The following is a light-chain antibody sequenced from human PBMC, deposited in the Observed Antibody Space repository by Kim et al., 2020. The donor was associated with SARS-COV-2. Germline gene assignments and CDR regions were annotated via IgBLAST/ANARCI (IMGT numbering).Light chain of an antibody. V-gene: IGLV3-1*01. CDR1: KLGDKY. CDR2: QDS. CDR3: QAWDSSTAVV. Sequence: SYELTQPPSVSVSPGQTASITCSGDKLGDKYACWYQQKPGLSPVLVIYQDSKRPSGIPERFSGSNSGNTATLTISGTQAMDEADYYCQAWDSSTAVVFGG. J-gene: IGLJ2*01.